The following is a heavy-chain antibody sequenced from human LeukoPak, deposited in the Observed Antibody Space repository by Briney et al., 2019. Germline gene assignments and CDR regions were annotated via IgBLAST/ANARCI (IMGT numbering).Heavy chain of an antibody. Sequence: ASVKVSCKASGYTFTSYYMHWVRQAPGQGLEWMGIINPSGGSTNYAQKFQGRVTMTRDTSTNTVYMELSSLRYEDTAVYYCARGPSITMVRGGQWYYYMDVWGKGTTVTISS. CDR3: ARGPSITMVRGGQWYYYMDV. V-gene: IGHV1-46*01. D-gene: IGHD3-10*01. CDR1: GYTFTSYY. CDR2: INPSGGST. J-gene: IGHJ6*03.